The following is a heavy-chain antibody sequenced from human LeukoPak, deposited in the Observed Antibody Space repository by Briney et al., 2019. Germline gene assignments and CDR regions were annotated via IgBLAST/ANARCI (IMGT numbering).Heavy chain of an antibody. Sequence: GESLRISCKGSGYSFTSYWIAWVRQMPGKGLEWMGIIYPGDADTRYSPSFQGQVTISADKSISTAYLQWSSLKASDTAMYYCARLRTRPFDYWGQGTLVTASS. CDR1: GYSFTSYW. V-gene: IGHV5-51*01. D-gene: IGHD6-25*01. CDR2: IYPGDADT. CDR3: ARLRTRPFDY. J-gene: IGHJ4*02.